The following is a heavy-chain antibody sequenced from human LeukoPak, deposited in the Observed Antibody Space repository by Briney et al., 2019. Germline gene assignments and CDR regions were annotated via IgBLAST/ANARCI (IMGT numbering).Heavy chain of an antibody. Sequence: PGGSLRLSCAASGFTFSSYAMHWVRQAPGEGLEYVSAISSNGGSTYYANSVKGRFTISRDNSKNTLYLQMGSLRAEDMAVYYCARGRYCSSTSCYPLDYWGQGTLVTVSS. CDR1: GFTFSSYA. D-gene: IGHD2-2*01. V-gene: IGHV3-64*01. CDR2: ISSNGGST. CDR3: ARGRYCSSTSCYPLDY. J-gene: IGHJ4*02.